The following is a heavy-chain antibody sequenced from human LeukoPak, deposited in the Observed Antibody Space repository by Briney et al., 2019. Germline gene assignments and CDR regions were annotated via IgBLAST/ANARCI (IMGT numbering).Heavy chain of an antibody. Sequence: GASVKVSCKASGYTFTSYDINWMLQATGQGLEWMGWMNPNSGNTGYAQKFQGRVTMTRNTSISTAYMELNSLRSEDTAVYYCASGRYDYVWGSYYNWFDPWGQGTLVTVSS. V-gene: IGHV1-8*01. CDR3: ASGRYDYVWGSYYNWFDP. CDR1: GYTFTSYD. CDR2: MNPNSGNT. D-gene: IGHD3-16*01. J-gene: IGHJ5*02.